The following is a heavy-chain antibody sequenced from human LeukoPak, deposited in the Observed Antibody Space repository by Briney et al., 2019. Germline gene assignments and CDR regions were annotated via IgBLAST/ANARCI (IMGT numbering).Heavy chain of an antibody. D-gene: IGHD1-14*01. J-gene: IGHJ6*02. Sequence: PGGSLRLSCAASGFTFKNYAMSWVRQAPGKGLEWVSSIDGSGDNRYYADSEKGRFTISRDNSKNTLFLQVNSLRAEDTAVYYCAKVRTYFYHGLDVWGQGTTVTVSS. CDR2: IDGSGDNR. CDR1: GFTFKNYA. V-gene: IGHV3-23*01. CDR3: AKVRTYFYHGLDV.